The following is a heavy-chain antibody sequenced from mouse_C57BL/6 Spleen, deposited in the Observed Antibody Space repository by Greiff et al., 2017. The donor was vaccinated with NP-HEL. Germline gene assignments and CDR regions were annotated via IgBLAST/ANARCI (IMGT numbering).Heavy chain of an antibody. D-gene: IGHD1-1*01. J-gene: IGHJ2*01. CDR3: ARHEAPEIYDNGSRKGYFDY. CDR1: GYTFTEYT. CDR2: FYPGSGSI. V-gene: IGHV1-62-2*01. Sequence: QVQLQQSGAELVKPGASVKLSCKASGYTFTEYTIHWVKQRSGQGLEWIGWFYPGSGSIKYNEKFKDKATLTADKSSSTVYMELSRMTSEDSAVYFCARHEAPEIYDNGSRKGYFDYWGQGTTLTVSS.